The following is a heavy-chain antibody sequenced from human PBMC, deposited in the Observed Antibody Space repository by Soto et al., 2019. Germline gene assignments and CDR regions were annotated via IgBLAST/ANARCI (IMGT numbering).Heavy chain of an antibody. D-gene: IGHD2-21*02. CDR1: GVSISTGSYY. Sequence: QVQLQQSGPGLVKPSQTLSLTCTVSGVSISTGSYYWSWIRQHPGKGPECIGHIYYSGSTYYNPSLSSRVSMSVDASKNQFSLKLSSMTAADTAVYYCAKECGGDCYGYYALDVWGQGTTVTVSS. CDR3: AKECGGDCYGYYALDV. V-gene: IGHV4-31*03. CDR2: IYYSGST. J-gene: IGHJ6*02.